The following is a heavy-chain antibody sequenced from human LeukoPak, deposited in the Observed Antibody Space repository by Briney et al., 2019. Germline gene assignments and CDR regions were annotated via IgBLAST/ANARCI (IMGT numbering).Heavy chain of an antibody. CDR1: GGSFSGYY. CDR2: INHSGST. CDR3: ASEYCSGGSCYFNYYYYGMDV. V-gene: IGHV4-34*01. J-gene: IGHJ6*02. Sequence: SETLSLTCAVYGGSFSGYYWSWIRQPPGKGLEWIGEINHSGSTNYNPSLKSRVTISVDTSKNQFSLKLSSVTAADTAVYYCASEYCSGGSCYFNYYYYGMDVWGQGTTVTVSS. D-gene: IGHD2-15*01.